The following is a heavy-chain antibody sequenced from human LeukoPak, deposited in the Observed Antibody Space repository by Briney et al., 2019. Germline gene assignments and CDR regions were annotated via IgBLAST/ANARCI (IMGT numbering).Heavy chain of an antibody. V-gene: IGHV1-24*01. CDR1: GYTLTELS. CDR3: ATRRSSYGHGYFDY. D-gene: IGHD5-18*01. CDR2: FDPEDGET. Sequence: ASVKVSCKVSGYTLTELSMHWVRQAPGKELEWKGGFDPEDGETIYAQKFQGRVTMTEDTSTDTAYMELSSLRSEDTAVYYCATRRSSYGHGYFDYWGQGTLVTVSS. J-gene: IGHJ4*02.